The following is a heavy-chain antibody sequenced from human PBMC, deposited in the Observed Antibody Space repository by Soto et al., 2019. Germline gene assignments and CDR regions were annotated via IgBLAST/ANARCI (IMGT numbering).Heavy chain of an antibody. V-gene: IGHV3-30-3*01. CDR3: ARGISTHYYYYYGMDV. J-gene: IGHJ6*02. CDR2: ISYDGSNK. Sequence: PGGSLRLSCAASGFTFSSYVMHWVRQAPGKGLEWVAVISYDGSNKYYADSVKGRFTISRDNSKNTLYLQMNSLRAEDTAVYYCARGISTHYYYYYGMDVWGQGTTVTVSS. CDR1: GFTFSSYV.